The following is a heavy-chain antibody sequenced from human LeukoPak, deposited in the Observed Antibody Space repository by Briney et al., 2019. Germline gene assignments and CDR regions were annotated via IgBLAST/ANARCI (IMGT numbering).Heavy chain of an antibody. J-gene: IGHJ4*02. CDR1: GFTFSNYG. CDR3: AKEKAHAHPVDY. Sequence: GVSLRLSCVASGFTFSNYGVYWARQAPGKGLEWVAVISSDERTTYYADSVKGRFTISRDLSKSTLYLQMDSLTGEDTAVYYCAKEKAHAHPVDYWGQGTLVTVSS. V-gene: IGHV3-30*18. CDR2: ISSDERTT.